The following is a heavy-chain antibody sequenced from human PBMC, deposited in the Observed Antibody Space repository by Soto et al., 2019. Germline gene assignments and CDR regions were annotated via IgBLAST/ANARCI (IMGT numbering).Heavy chain of an antibody. Sequence: GESLKISCKGSGYSFTSYWIGWVRQMPGKGLEWMGIIYPGDSDTRYSPSFQGQVTISADKSISTAYLQWSSLKASDTAMYYCARSPHCGGDCYTTYYYYGMDVWGQGTTVTVSS. V-gene: IGHV5-51*01. CDR2: IYPGDSDT. CDR3: ARSPHCGGDCYTTYYYYGMDV. CDR1: GYSFTSYW. J-gene: IGHJ6*02. D-gene: IGHD2-21*02.